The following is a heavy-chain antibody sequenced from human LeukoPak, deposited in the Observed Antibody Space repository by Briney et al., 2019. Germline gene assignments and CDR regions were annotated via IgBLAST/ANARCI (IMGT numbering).Heavy chain of an antibody. CDR3: ARGQRYCSGASCYSTLSGY. J-gene: IGHJ4*02. Sequence: ASVKVSCKASGGTFSSYAISWVRQAPGQGLEWMGRIIPILGIANYAQKFQGRVTITADKSTSTAYMELSSLRSEDTAVYYCARGQRYCSGASCYSTLSGYWGQGTLVTVSS. CDR2: IIPILGIA. D-gene: IGHD2-15*01. CDR1: GGTFSSYA. V-gene: IGHV1-69*04.